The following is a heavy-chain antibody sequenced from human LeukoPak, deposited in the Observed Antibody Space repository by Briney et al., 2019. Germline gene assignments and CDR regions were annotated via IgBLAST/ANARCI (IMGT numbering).Heavy chain of an antibody. CDR3: ARHAGGISATGTRPFDY. J-gene: IGHJ4*02. Sequence: SETLSLTCTVSGASFSSSTYYWGWIRQPPGKGLEWIGSIYYSGSTYYNPSLKSRVTISVDTSKNQFSLKLSSVTAADTAVYYCARHAGGISATGTRPFDYWGQGTLVTVSS. V-gene: IGHV4-39*01. D-gene: IGHD6-13*01. CDR1: GASFSSSTYY. CDR2: IYYSGST.